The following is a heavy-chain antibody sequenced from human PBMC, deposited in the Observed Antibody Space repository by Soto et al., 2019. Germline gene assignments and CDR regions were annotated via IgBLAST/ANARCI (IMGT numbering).Heavy chain of an antibody. J-gene: IGHJ4*02. CDR2: IHYDGET. CDR1: GISISRGGSY. CDR3: ARSVVGAQSPTDY. Sequence: QVQLQESGPGLVKPSQTLSLTCSVSGISISRGGSYWGWIRQHAGQGLEWIGYIHYDGETFFNPSLESRLSISADTSKNPFSLKLISVTAADTAVYYCARSVVGAQSPTDYWGQGILVTVSS. V-gene: IGHV4-31*03. D-gene: IGHD2-15*01.